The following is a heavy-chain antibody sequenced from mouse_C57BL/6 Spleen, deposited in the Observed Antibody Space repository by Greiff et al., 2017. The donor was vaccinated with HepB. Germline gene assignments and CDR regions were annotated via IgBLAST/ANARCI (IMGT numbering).Heavy chain of an antibody. CDR3: ATNCFDFDY. CDR2: IDPSDSYT. D-gene: IGHD4-1*01. J-gene: IGHJ2*01. V-gene: IGHV1-59*01. Sequence: QVQLQQPGAELVRPGTSVELSCKASGYTFTSYWMHWVKQRPGQGLEWIGVIDPSDSYTNYNQKFKGKATLTVDTSSSTAYMQLSSLTSEDSAVYYCATNCFDFDYWGQGTTLTVSS. CDR1: GYTFTSYW.